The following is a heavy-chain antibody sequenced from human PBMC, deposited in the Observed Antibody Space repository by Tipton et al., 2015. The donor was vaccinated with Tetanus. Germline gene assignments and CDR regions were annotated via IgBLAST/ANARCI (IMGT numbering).Heavy chain of an antibody. Sequence: TLSLTCSVSGGSMSPYYWSWIRQSPGTGLEWIGYIYSNGTTNYNPSLKSRVTISVDTSKNQFSLKLSSVTAADTAVYYCARRLEYYDCWGNTGYYYYGMDVWGQGATVTVSS. CDR3: ARRLEYYDCWGNTGYYYYGMDV. V-gene: IGHV4-59*08. J-gene: IGHJ6*02. CDR2: IYSNGTT. CDR1: GGSMSPYY. D-gene: IGHD3-3*01.